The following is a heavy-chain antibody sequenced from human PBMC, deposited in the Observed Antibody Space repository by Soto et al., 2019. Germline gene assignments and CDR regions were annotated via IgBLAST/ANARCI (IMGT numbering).Heavy chain of an antibody. Sequence: GGSLRLSCAASGFTFSSYAMHWVRQAPGKGLEWVAVISYDGSNKYYADSVKGRFTISRDNSKNTLYLQMNSLRAEDTAVYYCARVASEYSSSSVPFDYWGQGTLVTVSS. CDR3: ARVASEYSSSSVPFDY. V-gene: IGHV3-30-3*01. CDR2: ISYDGSNK. J-gene: IGHJ4*02. D-gene: IGHD6-6*01. CDR1: GFTFSSYA.